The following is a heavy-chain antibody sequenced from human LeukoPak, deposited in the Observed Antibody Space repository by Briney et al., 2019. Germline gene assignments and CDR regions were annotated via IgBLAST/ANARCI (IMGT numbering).Heavy chain of an antibody. Sequence: ASVTVSCKASGYTFTGYYMHWVRQAPGQGLEWMGWINPNSGGTNYAQKFQGRVTMTRDTSISTAYMELSRLRSDDTAVYYCARVSGYCSGGSCYSSAFDIWGQGTMVTVSS. D-gene: IGHD2-15*01. V-gene: IGHV1-2*02. CDR2: INPNSGGT. CDR1: GYTFTGYY. J-gene: IGHJ3*02. CDR3: ARVSGYCSGGSCYSSAFDI.